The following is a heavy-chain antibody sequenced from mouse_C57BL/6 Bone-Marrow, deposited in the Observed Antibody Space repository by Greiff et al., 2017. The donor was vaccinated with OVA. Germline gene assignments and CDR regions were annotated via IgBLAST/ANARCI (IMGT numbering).Heavy chain of an antibody. J-gene: IGHJ4*01. CDR1: GYTFTNYW. D-gene: IGHD3-3*01. Sequence: QVQLKQSGAELVRPGTSVKMSCKASGYTFTNYWIGWAKQRPGHGLEWIGDIYPGGGYTNYNEKFKGKATLTADKSSSTAYMQFSSLTSEDSAIYYCARGASRAYYAMDYWGQGTSVTVSS. CDR3: ARGASRAYYAMDY. V-gene: IGHV1-63*01. CDR2: IYPGGGYT.